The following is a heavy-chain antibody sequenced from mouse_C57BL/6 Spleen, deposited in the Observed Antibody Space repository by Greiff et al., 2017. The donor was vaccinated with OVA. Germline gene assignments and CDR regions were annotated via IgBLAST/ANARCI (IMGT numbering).Heavy chain of an antibody. CDR3: ARRGPIYDGSEDAY. J-gene: IGHJ3*01. CDR2: IYPRSGNT. Sequence: QVQLQQSGAELARPGASVKLSCKASGYTFTSYGISWVKQRTGQGLEWIGEIYPRSGNTYYNEKFKGKATLTADKSSSTAYMELRSLTSEDSAVYFCARRGPIYDGSEDAYWGQGTLVTVSA. CDR1: GYTFTSYG. V-gene: IGHV1-81*01. D-gene: IGHD2-3*01.